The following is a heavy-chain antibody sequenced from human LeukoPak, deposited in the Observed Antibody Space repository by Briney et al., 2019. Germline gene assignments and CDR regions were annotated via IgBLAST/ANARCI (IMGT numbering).Heavy chain of an antibody. V-gene: IGHV3-23*01. D-gene: IGHD3-16*01. CDR1: GFTFSTYV. J-gene: IGHJ5*02. CDR3: AGPVSWGLFDP. CDR2: ISGSGGST. Sequence: QPGGSLRLSCAASGFTFSTYVMSWVRQAPGKGLEWVSAISGSGGSTWYADSVKGRFTISRDNAKNTLYLQMNSLRAEDTAVYYCAGPVSWGLFDPWGQGTLVTVSS.